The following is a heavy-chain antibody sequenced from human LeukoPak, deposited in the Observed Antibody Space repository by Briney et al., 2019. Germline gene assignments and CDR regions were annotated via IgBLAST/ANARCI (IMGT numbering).Heavy chain of an antibody. CDR3: ARGGPGIAAAGTGWFDP. V-gene: IGHV4-34*01. Sequence: SETLSITCAVYGGSFSGYYWSWIRQPPGKGLEWIGEINHSGSTNYNPSLKSRVTISVDTSKNQFSLKLSSVTAADTAVYYCARGGPGIAAAGTGWFDPWGQGTLVTVSS. CDR2: INHSGST. J-gene: IGHJ5*02. CDR1: GGSFSGYY. D-gene: IGHD6-13*01.